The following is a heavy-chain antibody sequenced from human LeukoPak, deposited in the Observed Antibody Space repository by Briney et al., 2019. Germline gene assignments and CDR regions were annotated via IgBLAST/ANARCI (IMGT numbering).Heavy chain of an antibody. CDR3: AKGVGAPAYYYMDV. CDR2: IRYDASNK. V-gene: IGHV3-30*02. Sequence: PGGSLRLSCAASGFTFSSYGMHWVRQAPGKGLEWVAFIRYDASNKYYADSVKGRFTISRDNSKNTLYLQMNSLRAEDTAVYYCAKGVGAPAYYYMDVWGKGTTVTVSS. J-gene: IGHJ6*03. CDR1: GFTFSSYG. D-gene: IGHD1-26*01.